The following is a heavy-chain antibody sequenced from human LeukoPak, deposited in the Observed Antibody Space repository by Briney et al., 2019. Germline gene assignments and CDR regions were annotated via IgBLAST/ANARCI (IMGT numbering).Heavy chain of an antibody. Sequence: GGSLRLSCAGSGFTFSSYSMNWVRQPPGKGLEWVSSISSSSSYIYYVDSVKGRFTISRDNAKNSLYLQMNSLRAEDTAIYYCAKGGYGSGSYSGFDIWGQGTMVTVSS. CDR3: AKGGYGSGSYSGFDI. D-gene: IGHD3-10*01. CDR1: GFTFSSYS. CDR2: ISSSSSYI. J-gene: IGHJ3*02. V-gene: IGHV3-21*04.